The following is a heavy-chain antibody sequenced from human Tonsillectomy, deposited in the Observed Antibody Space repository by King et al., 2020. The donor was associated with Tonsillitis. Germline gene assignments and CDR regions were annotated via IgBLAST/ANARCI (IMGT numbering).Heavy chain of an antibody. J-gene: IGHJ4*02. CDR2: IIPILGIT. V-gene: IGHV1-69*09. CDR3: ASRDTGLVAAGLDS. D-gene: IGHD6-13*01. CDR1: GGTFSSYA. Sequence: QLVQSGAEVKKPGSSVKVSCKASGGTFSSYAISWVRQAPGQGLEWMGRIIPILGITNYAQKFQGRVTITADKSTSTAYMELSSLRSEDTAVYYCASRDTGLVAAGLDSWGQGTLVTVSS.